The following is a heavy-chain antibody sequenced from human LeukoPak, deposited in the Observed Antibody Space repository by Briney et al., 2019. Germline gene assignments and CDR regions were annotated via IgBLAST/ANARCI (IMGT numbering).Heavy chain of an antibody. Sequence: PSETLSLTCTVSGGSISSSSYYWGWIRQPPGKGLEWIGSIYYSGSTYYSPSLKSRVTISLDTSRNQFSLKLTSVTAADTAVYYCARELDSSSSEWFDLWGQGTLVTVSS. CDR3: ARELDSSSSEWFDL. J-gene: IGHJ5*02. CDR2: IYYSGST. V-gene: IGHV4-39*07. CDR1: GGSISSSSYY. D-gene: IGHD6-13*01.